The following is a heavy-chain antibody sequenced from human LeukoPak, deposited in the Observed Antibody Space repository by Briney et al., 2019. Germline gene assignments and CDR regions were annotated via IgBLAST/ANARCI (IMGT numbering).Heavy chain of an antibody. Sequence: SETLSLTCTVSGASISSYYWSWIRQPAGKGLEWIGRNYTSGSTNYNPSLKSRVTMSVDTSKNQLSLKLSSVTAADTAVYYCARGATTVAPFDYWGQGTLVTVS. CDR2: NYTSGST. CDR1: GASISSYY. V-gene: IGHV4-4*07. J-gene: IGHJ4*02. CDR3: ARGATTVAPFDY. D-gene: IGHD4-23*01.